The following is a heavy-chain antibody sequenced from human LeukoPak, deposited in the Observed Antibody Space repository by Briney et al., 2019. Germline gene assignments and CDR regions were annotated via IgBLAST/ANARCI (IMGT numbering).Heavy chain of an antibody. CDR1: DYSISTGRY. J-gene: IGHJ4*02. Sequence: PSETLSLTCAVSDYSISTGRYWGWIRQPPGKGLEWIGSIYHSGSTYYNPSLKSRVTISVDTSKNHFSLTLRSVTAADTAVYYCARSLSTAGIDYWGQGTLVTVSS. V-gene: IGHV4-38-2*01. D-gene: IGHD2-2*01. CDR3: ARSLSTAGIDY. CDR2: IYHSGST.